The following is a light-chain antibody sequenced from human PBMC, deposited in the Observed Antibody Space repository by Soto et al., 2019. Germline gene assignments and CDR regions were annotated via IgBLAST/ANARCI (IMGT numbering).Light chain of an antibody. V-gene: IGLV2-8*01. CDR1: ISDVGGYNY. Sequence: QSLLTQPPSASVSPGQSVTISCTGSISDVGGYNYVSWYQQHPGKAPKLLIYEVTKRPSGVPDRFSGSKSGNTASLTVSGLQAEDEADYYCSSLAGGNIREVYRTGTKVTVL. CDR2: EVT. J-gene: IGLJ1*01. CDR3: SSLAGGNIREV.